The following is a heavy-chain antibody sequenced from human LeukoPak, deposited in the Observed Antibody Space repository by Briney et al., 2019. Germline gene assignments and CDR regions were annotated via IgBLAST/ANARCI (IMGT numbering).Heavy chain of an antibody. CDR2: IYYSGST. CDR1: GGSISSYY. J-gene: IGHJ5*02. V-gene: IGHV4-59*08. Sequence: SETLSLTCTVSGGSISSYYWSWIRQPPGKGLEWIGYIYYSGSTNYNSSLKSRVTISVDTSKNQFSLKLSSVTAADTAVYYCARLRFVRTDRPIYDYVWGPPCGWFDPWGQGTLVTVSS. CDR3: ARLRFVRTDRPIYDYVWGPPCGWFDP. D-gene: IGHD3-16*01.